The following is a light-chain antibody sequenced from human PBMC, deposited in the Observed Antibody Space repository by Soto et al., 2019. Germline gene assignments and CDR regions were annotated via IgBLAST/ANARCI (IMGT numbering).Light chain of an antibody. CDR3: KYDDSNVSAVV. CDR1: RSNIGAGFG. V-gene: IGLV1-40*01. J-gene: IGLJ2*01. Sequence: QSVLTQPPSVSGAPGQRVTISCTGSRSNIGAGFGVHWYQQLPGTPPKRLIYHNNLRPSGVPDRFSGFSSGTSGSLDITGLHTEDEAEYYCKYDDSNVSAVVFGGGT. CDR2: HNN.